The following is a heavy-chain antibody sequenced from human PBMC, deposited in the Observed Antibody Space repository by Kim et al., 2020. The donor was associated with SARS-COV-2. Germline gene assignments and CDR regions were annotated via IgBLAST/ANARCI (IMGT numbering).Heavy chain of an antibody. D-gene: IGHD3-9*01. Sequence: SGPTLVNPTQTLTLTCTFSGFSLSTSGMCVSWIRQPPGKALEWLALIDWDDDKYYSTSLKTRLTISKDTSKNQVVLTMTNMDPVDTATYYCARIRYDILIGVYYGMDVWGQGTTVTVSS. CDR3: ARIRYDILIGVYYGMDV. J-gene: IGHJ6*02. V-gene: IGHV2-70*01. CDR1: GFSLSTSGMC. CDR2: IDWDDDK.